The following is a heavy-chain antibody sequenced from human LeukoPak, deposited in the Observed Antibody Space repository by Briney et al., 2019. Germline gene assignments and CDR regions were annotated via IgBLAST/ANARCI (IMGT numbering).Heavy chain of an antibody. Sequence: RPSETLSLTCTVSGGSVSSGSYYWSWIRQPPGKGLEWIGYIDYSGSPNYNPSLKSRLAISVDTSKNQFSLKLSSVSAADTAVYYCARREGSSGYYWGQGTLVTVSS. D-gene: IGHD3-22*01. CDR1: GGSVSSGSYY. CDR3: ARREGSSGYY. CDR2: IDYSGSP. J-gene: IGHJ4*02. V-gene: IGHV4-61*01.